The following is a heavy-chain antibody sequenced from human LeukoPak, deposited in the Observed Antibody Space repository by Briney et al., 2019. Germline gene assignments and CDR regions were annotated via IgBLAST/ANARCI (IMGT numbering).Heavy chain of an antibody. Sequence: GGSLRLSCAASGFTFSSYGMIWVRQAPGKGLEWASAISTRGDNTYYANSVKGRFAISRDNSKNTLYLQMNSLRAEDTAVYYCARGSSGSYDYWGQGTLVTVSS. V-gene: IGHV3-23*01. CDR3: ARGSSGSYDY. D-gene: IGHD1-26*01. J-gene: IGHJ4*02. CDR2: ISTRGDNT. CDR1: GFTFSSYG.